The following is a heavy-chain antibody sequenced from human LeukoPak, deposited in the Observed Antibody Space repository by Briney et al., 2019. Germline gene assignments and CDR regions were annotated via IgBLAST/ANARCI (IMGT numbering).Heavy chain of an antibody. J-gene: IGHJ4*02. D-gene: IGHD1-1*01. CDR2: IYYSGST. Sequence: PSETLSLTCTVSGGSISSYYWSWIRQPPGKGLEWIGYIYYSGSTNYNPSLKSRVTISVDTSKNQFSLKLSSVTAADTAVYYCARNPAERYFDYWGQGTLVTVSS. V-gene: IGHV4-59*08. CDR1: GGSISSYY. CDR3: ARNPAERYFDY.